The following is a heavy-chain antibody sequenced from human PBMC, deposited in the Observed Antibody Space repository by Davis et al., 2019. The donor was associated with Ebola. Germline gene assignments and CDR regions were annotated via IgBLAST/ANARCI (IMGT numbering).Heavy chain of an antibody. D-gene: IGHD5-12*01. V-gene: IGHV4-34*01. CDR2: INHSGST. J-gene: IGHJ4*02. CDR1: DGSISSYY. Sequence: SETLSLTCTVSDGSISSYYWSWIRQPPGKGLEWIGEINHSGSTNYNPSLKSRVTISVDKSKNQFSLKLSSVTAADTAVYYCARDGGYSGYEGFDYWGQGTLVTVSS. CDR3: ARDGGYSGYEGFDY.